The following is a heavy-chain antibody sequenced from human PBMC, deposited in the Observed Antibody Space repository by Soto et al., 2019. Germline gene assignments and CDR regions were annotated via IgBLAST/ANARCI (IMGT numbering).Heavy chain of an antibody. CDR2: IKSKTDGGTT. D-gene: IGHD3-10*01. CDR3: TTDGIPMVRGVILSFDY. J-gene: IGHJ4*02. V-gene: IGHV3-15*01. Sequence: GGSLRLSCAASGFTFSNAWMSWVRQAPGKGLEWAGRIKSKTDGGTTDYAAPYKGTFTISRDDSKNTLYLQMNSLKTEDTAVYYCTTDGIPMVRGVILSFDYWGQGTLVTVSS. CDR1: GFTFSNAW.